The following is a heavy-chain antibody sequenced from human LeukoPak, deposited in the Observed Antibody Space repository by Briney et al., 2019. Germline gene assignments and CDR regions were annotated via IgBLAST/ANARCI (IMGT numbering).Heavy chain of an antibody. CDR1: GFSLSTSGVG. CDR3: AHQYSSGLGY. J-gene: IGHJ4*02. D-gene: IGHD6-19*01. Sequence: TGHTLAHPTPAPTLTFTFYGFSLSTSGVGVGWIRQPPVKALEWPALNYWDDDKRYIPSQKSRLTITQETSKNQVLLTMTNMDPVDTATYFCAHQYSSGLGYWGQGTLVTVSS. V-gene: IGHV2-5*02. CDR2: NYWDDDK.